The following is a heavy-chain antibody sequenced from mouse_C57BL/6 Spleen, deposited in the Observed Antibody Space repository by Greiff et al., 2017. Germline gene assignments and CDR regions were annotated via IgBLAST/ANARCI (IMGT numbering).Heavy chain of an antibody. D-gene: IGHD1-1*01. J-gene: IGHJ3*01. CDR1: GYAFSSSW. CDR3: VPLCYYGSSLAWFAY. CDR2: IYPGDGDT. Sequence: VKLQESGPELVKPGASVKFSCKASGYAFSSSWMNWVKQRPGQGLEWIGRIYPGDGDTNYNGKFKGKATLTADKSSSTAYLQLSSLTSEDAAVYFCVPLCYYGSSLAWFAYWGQGTLVTVSA. V-gene: IGHV1-82*01.